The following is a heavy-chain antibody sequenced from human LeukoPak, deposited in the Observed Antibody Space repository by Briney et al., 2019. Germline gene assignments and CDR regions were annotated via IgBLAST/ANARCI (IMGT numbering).Heavy chain of an antibody. D-gene: IGHD3-10*01. Sequence: ASVKVSCKVSGYTLTELSMHWVRQVPGKGLEWMGGFDPEDGEIIYAQKVQGRVTMTEDTPTDTAYMELSSLRSEDTAVYYCATTGYGSGTYTFDYWGQGTLVTVSS. CDR1: GYTLTELS. J-gene: IGHJ4*02. CDR3: ATTGYGSGTYTFDY. CDR2: FDPEDGEI. V-gene: IGHV1-24*01.